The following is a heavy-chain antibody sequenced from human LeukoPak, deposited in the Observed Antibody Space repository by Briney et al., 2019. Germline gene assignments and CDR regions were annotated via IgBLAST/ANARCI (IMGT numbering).Heavy chain of an antibody. CDR2: IYASGST. CDR3: ARDVAALDY. V-gene: IGHV4-4*07. CDR1: GGSISRYS. J-gene: IGHJ4*02. Sequence: SETLSLTCTVSGGSISRYSWSWVRQSAGKGLEWIGRIYASGSTNYNPSLKSRVTVSIDTSKNQFSLRLSSVTAADTAIYYCARDVAALDYWGQGTLVTVSS. D-gene: IGHD6-19*01.